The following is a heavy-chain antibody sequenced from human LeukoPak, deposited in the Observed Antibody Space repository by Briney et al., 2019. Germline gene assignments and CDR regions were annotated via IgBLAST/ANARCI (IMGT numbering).Heavy chain of an antibody. Sequence: SETLSLTCTVSGTISGYYWSWIRQPPGKGLEWIGYIYTSGSTNYNPSLESRVTISVDTSKNQFPLDLSSVTAADTAVYYCARQKCTSTSCLTKNAFDIWGQGTMVTVSS. CDR1: GTISGYY. V-gene: IGHV4-4*09. CDR3: ARQKCTSTSCLTKNAFDI. D-gene: IGHD2-2*01. CDR2: IYTSGST. J-gene: IGHJ3*02.